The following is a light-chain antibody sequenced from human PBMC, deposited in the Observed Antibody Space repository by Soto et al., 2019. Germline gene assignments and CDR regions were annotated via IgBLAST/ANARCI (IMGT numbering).Light chain of an antibody. CDR1: QRVSSSY. CDR2: GAS. V-gene: IGKV3-20*01. Sequence: EIVLTQSPGALSLSPGERATLSCRASQRVSSSYLAWYQQKPGQAPRLLIYGASSRATGIPDRFSGSGSGTDFTLTISRLEPEDFAVYYCPQYGSSPPITFGQGTRLEIK. CDR3: PQYGSSPPIT. J-gene: IGKJ5*01.